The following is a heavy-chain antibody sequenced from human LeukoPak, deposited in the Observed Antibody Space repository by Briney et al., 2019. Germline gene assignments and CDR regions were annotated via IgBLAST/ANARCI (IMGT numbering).Heavy chain of an antibody. Sequence: PGGSLRLSCAASGFTFSSYWIHWVRQAPGKGLVWVSTIDSDGSHTNYADSVKGRFTISRDNAKNTVYLQMNSLRAEDTAVYYCARGGNYVQEPFDYWGQGTLVTVSS. J-gene: IGHJ4*02. CDR3: ARGGNYVQEPFDY. CDR1: GFTFSSYW. CDR2: IDSDGSHT. V-gene: IGHV3-74*01. D-gene: IGHD1-26*01.